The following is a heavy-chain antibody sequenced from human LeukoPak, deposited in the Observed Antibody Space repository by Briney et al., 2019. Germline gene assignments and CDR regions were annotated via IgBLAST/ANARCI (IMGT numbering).Heavy chain of an antibody. CDR1: GGSISSGGYY. Sequence: PSQTLSLTCTVSGGSISSGGYYWSWIRQHPGKGLEWIEYIYYSGSTDYNPSLKSRVTMSVDTSKNQFSLKLSSVTAADTAVYYCARVQDQSDFFDYWGQGTLVTVSS. CDR2: IYYSGST. V-gene: IGHV4-31*03. J-gene: IGHJ4*02. CDR3: ARVQDQSDFFDY.